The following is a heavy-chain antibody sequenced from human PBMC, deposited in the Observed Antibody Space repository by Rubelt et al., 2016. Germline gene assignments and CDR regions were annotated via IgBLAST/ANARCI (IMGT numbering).Heavy chain of an antibody. CDR1: GWSFSGYY. V-gene: IGHV4-34*01. CDR2: INHSGST. J-gene: IGHJ6*02. D-gene: IGHD1-26*01. Sequence: QVQLQQWGAGLLKPSETLSLTCAVYGWSFSGYYWRWIRQPPGKWLAWIGAINHSGSTNYNPTLKSRVTIAEDTSTNQFSRKLSSVTAADTAVYCCARGRMGFHDYYCGMDVWGQGTTVTVSS. CDR3: ARGRMGFHDYYCGMDV.